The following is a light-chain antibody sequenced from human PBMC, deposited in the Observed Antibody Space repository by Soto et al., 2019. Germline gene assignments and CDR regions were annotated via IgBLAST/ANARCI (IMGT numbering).Light chain of an antibody. J-gene: IGKJ4*01. CDR1: HSISSW. CDR2: DAS. CDR3: QQYNSYPLT. V-gene: IGKV1-5*01. Sequence: DIQMTQSPSTLPASVGDRVTITCRASHSISSWLAWYQQKPGKAPKFLIYDASSLESGVPSRFSGSGSGTEFTLTINSLQPDDLATYYCQQYNSYPLTFGGGTKVEIK.